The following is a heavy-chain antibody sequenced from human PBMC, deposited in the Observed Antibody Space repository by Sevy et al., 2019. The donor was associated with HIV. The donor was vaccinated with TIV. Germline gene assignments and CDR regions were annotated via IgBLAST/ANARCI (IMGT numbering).Heavy chain of an antibody. D-gene: IGHD6-13*01. CDR3: ARDSSSSSWTNFDY. CDR2: ISYDGSNK. J-gene: IGHJ4*02. V-gene: IGHV3-30-3*01. CDR1: GFTFSSYA. Sequence: GGSLRLSCAASGFTFSSYAMHWVRQAPGKGLEWVAVISYDGSNKYYADSVKGRFTISRDNSKNTLYLQMNSLRAEDTAVYYCARDSSSSSWTNFDYWGQGTLVTDSS.